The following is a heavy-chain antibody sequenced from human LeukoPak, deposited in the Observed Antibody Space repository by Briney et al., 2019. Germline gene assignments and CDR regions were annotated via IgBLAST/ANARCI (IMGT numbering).Heavy chain of an antibody. Sequence: ASVKVSCKASGYTFTSYGISWVRQAPGQGLEWMGWISAYNGNTNYAQKLQGRVTMTTDTSTSTAYMELRSLRSDDTAVYFCAKFSGSGNYYYYGMDVWGQGTTVTVSS. CDR3: AKFSGSGNYYYYGMDV. J-gene: IGHJ6*02. D-gene: IGHD3-10*01. CDR2: ISAYNGNT. V-gene: IGHV1-18*01. CDR1: GYTFTSYG.